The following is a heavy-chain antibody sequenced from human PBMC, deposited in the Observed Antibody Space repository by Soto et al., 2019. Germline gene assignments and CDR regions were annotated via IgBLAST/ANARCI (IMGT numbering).Heavy chain of an antibody. Sequence: EVQLLESGGGLVQPGGSLGLSCAASGFTFSNFGMNWVRRAPGKGLEWVSVISDSGTTTFHADSVKGRFTVSRDNSKNTLYLQMNSLRAEDTAVYYCAKAARTTTLYNFDFWGPGTRVTVSS. CDR1: GFTFSNFG. V-gene: IGHV3-23*01. CDR2: ISDSGTTT. D-gene: IGHD1-1*01. J-gene: IGHJ4*02. CDR3: AKAARTTTLYNFDF.